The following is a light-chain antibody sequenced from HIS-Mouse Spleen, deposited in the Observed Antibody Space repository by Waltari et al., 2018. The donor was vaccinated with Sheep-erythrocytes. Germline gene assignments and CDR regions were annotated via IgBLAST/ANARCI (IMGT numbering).Light chain of an antibody. J-gene: IGLJ1*01. Sequence: QSVLTQPPSASATPGQRVTISCSGSSCNIGSNTVNWYQQLPGTAPKLLIYSNNRRPSGVPDRFSGSNSGTSASLAISGLQSEDEADYYCCSYAGSYNHVVATGTKVTVL. CDR3: CSYAGSYNHV. CDR1: SCNIGSNT. V-gene: IGLV1-44*01. CDR2: SNN.